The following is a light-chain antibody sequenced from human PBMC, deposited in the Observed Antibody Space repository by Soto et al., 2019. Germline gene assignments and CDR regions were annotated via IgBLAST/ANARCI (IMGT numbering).Light chain of an antibody. CDR1: SCDVGGYYY. CDR3: SAYTRSGTVV. V-gene: IGLV2-14*01. CDR2: DVS. J-gene: IGLJ2*01. Sequence: QSALTQPASVSGAPGQSITISCTGSSCDVGGYYYVSWYQQHPGTAPKLMIYDVSNRPSGVSNRFSGSKSGNTASLTISGLQDEDEADYHSSAYTRSGTVVFGGGTQLTVL.